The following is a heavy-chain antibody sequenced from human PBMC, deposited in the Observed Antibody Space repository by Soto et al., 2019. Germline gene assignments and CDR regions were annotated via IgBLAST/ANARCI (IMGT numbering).Heavy chain of an antibody. Sequence: GEALKISCKGSGYSFTTYWIGWVRQMPGKGLEWMGIIYPGDSDARYSPSFQGQVTISADKYISTAYLQWSSLKASDTAMYYCARRGYCSGGSCSSASFHXWGQVTMFTVS. D-gene: IGHD2-15*01. V-gene: IGHV5-51*01. CDR1: GYSFTTYW. J-gene: IGHJ3*02. CDR3: ARRGYCSGGSCSSASFHX. CDR2: IYPGDSDA.